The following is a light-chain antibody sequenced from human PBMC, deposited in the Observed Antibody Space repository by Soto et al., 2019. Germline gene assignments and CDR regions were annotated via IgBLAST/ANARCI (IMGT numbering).Light chain of an antibody. CDR2: DAS. V-gene: IGKV1-33*01. CDR1: QDISNY. CDR3: QQYNDYFRT. Sequence: DIQMTQSPSSLSASVVDRVTLTCEASQDISNYLNWYQQKPGKAPKLLIYDASNLETGVPSRFSGSGSGTEFSLTISSVQPDDFATYYCQQYNDYFRTFGQGTKVDIK. J-gene: IGKJ1*01.